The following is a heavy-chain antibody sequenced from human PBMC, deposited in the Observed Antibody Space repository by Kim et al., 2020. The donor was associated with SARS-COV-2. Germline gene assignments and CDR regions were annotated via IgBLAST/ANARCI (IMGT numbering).Heavy chain of an antibody. Sequence: YNPARKRRVTISVNTTKNQFSLKLSSVTAADAAVYYCASSGYYRNDAFDIWGQGTMVTVSS. J-gene: IGHJ3*02. D-gene: IGHD3-22*01. CDR3: ASSGYYRNDAFDI. V-gene: IGHV4-59*01.